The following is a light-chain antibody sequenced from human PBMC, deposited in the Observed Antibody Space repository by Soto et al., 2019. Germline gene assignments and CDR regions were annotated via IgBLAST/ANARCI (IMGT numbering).Light chain of an antibody. Sequence: EIVMTQSPATLSVSPGERATLSCRSSQSVSSNLAWYQQKPGQAPRLLIYGASTRATGIPARFSGSGSGTEFTLTISSLQSEDFAVYYCQQYNNGPPPTFGQGTKVDIK. J-gene: IGKJ1*01. CDR1: QSVSSN. CDR2: GAS. V-gene: IGKV3-15*01. CDR3: QQYNNGPPPT.